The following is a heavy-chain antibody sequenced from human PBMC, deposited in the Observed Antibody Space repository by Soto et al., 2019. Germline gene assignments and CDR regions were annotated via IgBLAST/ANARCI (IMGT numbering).Heavy chain of an antibody. V-gene: IGHV3-30-3*01. J-gene: IGHJ4*02. CDR1: GFTFSSYA. Sequence: QVQLVESGGDVVQPGRSLRLSCAVSGFTFSSYAMHWVRQAPGKGLAWVAVISYDGSNKYYADSVKGRFTISRDNSKNTLYLQMNSLRAEDTAVYYCARHKRDLRFLEWSYYFDYWGQGTLVTVSS. D-gene: IGHD3-3*01. CDR2: ISYDGSNK. CDR3: ARHKRDLRFLEWSYYFDY.